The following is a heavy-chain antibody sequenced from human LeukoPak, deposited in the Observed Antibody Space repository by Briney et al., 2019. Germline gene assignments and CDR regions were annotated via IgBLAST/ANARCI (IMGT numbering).Heavy chain of an antibody. CDR2: INHSGST. CDR1: GGSFSGYY. J-gene: IGHJ6*02. CDR3: AKDIGDLRSGYPDYYYYGMDV. Sequence: PSETLSLTCAVYGGSFSGYYWSWIRQPPGKGLEWIGEINHSGSTNYNPSLKSRVTISVDTSKNQFSLKLSSVTAADTAVYYCAKDIGDLRSGYPDYYYYGMDVWGQGTTVTVSS. D-gene: IGHD3-3*01. V-gene: IGHV4-34*01.